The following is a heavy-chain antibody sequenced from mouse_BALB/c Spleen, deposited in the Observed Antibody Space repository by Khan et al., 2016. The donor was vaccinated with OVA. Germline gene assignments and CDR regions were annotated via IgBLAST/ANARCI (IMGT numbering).Heavy chain of an antibody. D-gene: IGHD2-1*01. CDR1: GFSFTTYT. V-gene: IGHV5-6-4*01. CDR2: INSGSTYT. Sequence: EVELVESGGGLVRPGGSLKLSCAASGFSFTTYTMSWVRQTPEKRLEWVATINSGSTYTYYPDSVEGRFTISRDNAKNTLYLQMSSLKSEDTAMYDCTRDGNYAHWYFDVWGAGTTVTVSS. CDR3: TRDGNYAHWYFDV. J-gene: IGHJ1*01.